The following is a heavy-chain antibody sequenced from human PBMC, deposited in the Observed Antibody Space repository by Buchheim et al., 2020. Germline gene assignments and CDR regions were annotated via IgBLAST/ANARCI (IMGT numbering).Heavy chain of an antibody. J-gene: IGHJ5*02. CDR1: GFTFSSYW. Sequence: EVQLVESGGGLVQPGGSLRLSCAASGFTFSSYWMSWVRQAPGKGLEWVANIKQDGSEKYYVDSVKGRFTISRDNAKNSLYPQMNSLRAEDTAVYYCARDRGDFWSGPWDNWFDPWGQGTL. V-gene: IGHV3-7*04. D-gene: IGHD3-3*01. CDR2: IKQDGSEK. CDR3: ARDRGDFWSGPWDNWFDP.